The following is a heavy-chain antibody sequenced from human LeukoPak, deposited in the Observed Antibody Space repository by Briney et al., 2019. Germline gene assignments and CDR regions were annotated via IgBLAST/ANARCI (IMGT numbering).Heavy chain of an antibody. Sequence: SETLSLTCTVFNGSISSGSSYWGWIPQPPGKGLERIGSVYFSGRTYYNPSLKSRVTIFVDTSKNQASLKLTSLTVADTAVYYCARLGDILRPFAIWGEGALVTVSS. CDR2: VYFSGRT. CDR1: NGSISSGSSY. J-gene: IGHJ3*02. D-gene: IGHD3-9*01. CDR3: ARLGDILRPFAI. V-gene: IGHV4-39*01.